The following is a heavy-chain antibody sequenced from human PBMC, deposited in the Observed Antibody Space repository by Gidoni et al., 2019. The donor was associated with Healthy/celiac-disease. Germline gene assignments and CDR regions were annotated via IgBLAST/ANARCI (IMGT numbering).Heavy chain of an antibody. CDR3: ARGAASRSGNYFDY. D-gene: IGHD1-26*01. V-gene: IGHV3-33*01. CDR1: GFTCRSYG. CDR2: IWYDGSNK. J-gene: IGHJ4*02. Sequence: QVQMVECGGGVVQPGRALRPSCAASGFTCRSYGMHWVRQAQGKGLEWVAVIWYDGSNKDYADSLKGRFTISRDNSKNTLYLQMNSLRAEDTTVYYCARGAASRSGNYFDYWGQGTLVTVSS.